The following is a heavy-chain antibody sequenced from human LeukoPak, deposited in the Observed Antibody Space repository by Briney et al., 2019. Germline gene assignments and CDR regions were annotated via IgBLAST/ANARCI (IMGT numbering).Heavy chain of an antibody. J-gene: IGHJ4*02. CDR1: GASLSPHY. D-gene: IGHD6-6*01. CDR2: IYFNGGT. Sequence: SETLSLTCSVSGASLSPHYWSWVRQAPGKGLEWIGYIYFNGGTNYNPSLKSRVTISVDTSKNQFSLKLSSVTAADTAVYYCARRKNSPSPFDYWGQGTLVTVSS. CDR3: ARRKNSPSPFDY. V-gene: IGHV4-59*11.